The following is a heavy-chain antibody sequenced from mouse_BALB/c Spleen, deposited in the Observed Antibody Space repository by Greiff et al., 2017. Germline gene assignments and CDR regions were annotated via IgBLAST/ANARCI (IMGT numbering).Heavy chain of an antibody. Sequence: EVKLMESGGDLVKPGGSLKLSCAASGFTFSSYGMSWVRQTPDKRLEWVATISSGGSYTYYPDSVKGRFTISRDNAKNTLYLQMSSLKSEDTAMYYCARQEGVFDYWGQGTTLTVSS. CDR3: ARQEGVFDY. D-gene: IGHD3-3*01. V-gene: IGHV5-6*01. CDR1: GFTFSSYG. CDR2: ISSGGSYT. J-gene: IGHJ2*01.